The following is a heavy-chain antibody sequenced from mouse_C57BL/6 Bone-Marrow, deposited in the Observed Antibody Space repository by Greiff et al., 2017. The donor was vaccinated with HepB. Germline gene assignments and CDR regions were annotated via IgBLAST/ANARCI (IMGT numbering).Heavy chain of an antibody. CDR3: ARDGRLRDYAMDY. CDR1: GFTFSSYA. Sequence: EVKLMESGGGLVKPGGSLKLSCAASGFTFSSYAMSWVRQTPEKRLEWVATISDGGSYTYYPDNVKGRFTISRDNAKNNLYLQMSHLKSEDTAMYYCARDGRLRDYAMDYWGQGTSVTVSS. V-gene: IGHV5-4*01. D-gene: IGHD2-4*01. J-gene: IGHJ4*01. CDR2: ISDGGSYT.